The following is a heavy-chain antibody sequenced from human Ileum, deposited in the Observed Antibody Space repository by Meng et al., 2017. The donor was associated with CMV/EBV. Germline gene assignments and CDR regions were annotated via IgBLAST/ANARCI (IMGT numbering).Heavy chain of an antibody. V-gene: IGHV4-39*07. CDR1: GGAISTNSDY. Sequence: QLQESAHGLLKPPENLPLPCTVFGGAISTNSDYWGWVRQPPGKGLEWIATVPYTGTTYYNPSLKSPVIISIDTSKNQFSLRLTSVTAADTAVYYCARDRTVGPTPDGSLGAWGQGTLVTVSS. CDR3: ARDRTVGPTPDGSLGA. D-gene: IGHD1-26*01. CDR2: VPYTGTT. J-gene: IGHJ4*02.